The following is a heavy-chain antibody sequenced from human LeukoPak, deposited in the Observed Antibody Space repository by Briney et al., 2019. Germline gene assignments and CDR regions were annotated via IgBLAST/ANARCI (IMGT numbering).Heavy chain of an antibody. D-gene: IGHD6-19*01. CDR2: FNVGNGNT. Sequence: ASVKVSCKASGYTFTSYAMHWVRQAPGQRLEWMGWFNVGNGNTKYSQNFQGRVTITRDTSASTAYMELTSLRSEDTAVYYCAVPEVAGSSYYFDYWGQGTLVTVSS. V-gene: IGHV1-3*01. CDR1: GYTFTSYA. J-gene: IGHJ4*02. CDR3: AVPEVAGSSYYFDY.